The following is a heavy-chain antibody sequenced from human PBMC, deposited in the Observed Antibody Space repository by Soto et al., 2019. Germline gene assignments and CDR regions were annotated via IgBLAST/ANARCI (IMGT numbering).Heavy chain of an antibody. Sequence: PSETLSLTCAVYGGSFSGYYWSWIRQPPGKGLEWIGEINHSGSTNYNPSLKSRVTISVDTSKNQFSLKLSSVTAADTAVYYCARGIRLLWFGEEEWRVWFDPWGQGTLVTVSS. CDR3: ARGIRLLWFGEEEWRVWFDP. CDR2: INHSGST. V-gene: IGHV4-34*01. CDR1: GGSFSGYY. D-gene: IGHD3-10*01. J-gene: IGHJ5*02.